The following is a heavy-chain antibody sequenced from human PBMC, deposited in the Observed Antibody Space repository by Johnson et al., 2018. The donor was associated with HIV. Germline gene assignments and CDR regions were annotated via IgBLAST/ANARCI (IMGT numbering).Heavy chain of an antibody. D-gene: IGHD3-10*01. Sequence: VQLVESGGGLVQPGGSLTFSCEASAFSFSNYWMNSVRQAPGKGLEWVANLNQDGSQKYYVDSVKGRFPISRDNAKNSLYLQMNSLRVDDTAVYYCARQGRRLIWGGAFDIWGQGSTVSVSS. CDR1: AFSFSNYW. CDR2: LNQDGSQK. V-gene: IGHV3-7*03. CDR3: ARQGRRLIWGGAFDI. J-gene: IGHJ3*02.